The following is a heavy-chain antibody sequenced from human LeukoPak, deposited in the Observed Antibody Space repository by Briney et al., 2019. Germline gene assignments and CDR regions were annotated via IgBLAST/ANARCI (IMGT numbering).Heavy chain of an antibody. CDR1: GFTFSSYA. Sequence: GGSLRLSCAASGFTFSSYAMSWVRQAPGKGLEWASAISGSGGSTYYADSVKGRFTISRDNSKNTLYLQMNSLRAEDTAVYYCAKAPLMIVGDYSFDSWGQGPLFTVSS. D-gene: IGHD3-22*01. CDR3: AKAPLMIVGDYSFDS. CDR2: ISGSGGST. J-gene: IGHJ4*02. V-gene: IGHV3-23*01.